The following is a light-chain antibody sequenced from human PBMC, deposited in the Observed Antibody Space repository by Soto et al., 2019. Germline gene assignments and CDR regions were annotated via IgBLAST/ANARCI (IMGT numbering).Light chain of an antibody. CDR2: HAS. J-gene: IGKJ4*01. V-gene: IGKV3-20*01. Sequence: EIVLTQSPGTLSLSPGERAALSCRASQSVCNNFLGWYQQKPGQSPRLLIYHASNRATGIPYRFSGTASGTDFTLTISRLQPEDFAVYYCHQYATSPLTFGGGTKVEIK. CDR1: QSVCNNF. CDR3: HQYATSPLT.